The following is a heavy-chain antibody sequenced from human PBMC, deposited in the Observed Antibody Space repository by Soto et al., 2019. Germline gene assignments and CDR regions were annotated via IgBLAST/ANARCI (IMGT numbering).Heavy chain of an antibody. J-gene: IGHJ4*02. CDR1: GGSFSGYY. CDR2: INHSGST. Sequence: SETLSLTCAVYGGSFSGYYWGWIRQPPGKGLEWIGEINHSGSTNYNPSLKSRVTISVDTSKNQFSLKLSSVAAADTAVYYCARLRPPFRYYDSSGYHRDYWGQGTLVTVSS. V-gene: IGHV4-34*01. D-gene: IGHD3-22*01. CDR3: ARLRPPFRYYDSSGYHRDY.